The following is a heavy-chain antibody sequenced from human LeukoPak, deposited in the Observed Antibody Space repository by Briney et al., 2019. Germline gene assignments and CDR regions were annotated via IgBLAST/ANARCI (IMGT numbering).Heavy chain of an antibody. D-gene: IGHD6-6*01. J-gene: IGHJ4*02. CDR2: ISGSGGST. Sequence: PGGSLRLSCAASGFSFGSYAMSWVRQAPGKGLEWVSGISGSGGSTYYADSVKGRFTISRDNAKNSLYLQMNSLRAEDTAVYYCARGGVPSSSSNYFDYWGQGTLVTVSS. V-gene: IGHV3-23*01. CDR3: ARGGVPSSSSNYFDY. CDR1: GFSFGSYA.